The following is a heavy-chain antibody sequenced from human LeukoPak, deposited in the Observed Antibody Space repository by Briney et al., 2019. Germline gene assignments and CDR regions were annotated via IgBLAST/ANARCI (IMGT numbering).Heavy chain of an antibody. J-gene: IGHJ6*04. CDR1: GFTFSDYY. Sequence: GGSLRLSCAASGFTFSDYYMSWIRQAPGKGLEWGSYISSSSSYTNYADSVKGRFTISRDNAKNSLYLQMNSLRAEDTAVYYCARDSPIVVVPAASVAHYYGMDVWGKGTTVTISS. CDR3: ARDSPIVVVPAASVAHYYGMDV. CDR2: ISSSSSYT. D-gene: IGHD2-2*01. V-gene: IGHV3-11*06.